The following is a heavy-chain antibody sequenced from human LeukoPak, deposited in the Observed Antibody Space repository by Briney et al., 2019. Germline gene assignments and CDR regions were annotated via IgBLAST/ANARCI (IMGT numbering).Heavy chain of an antibody. D-gene: IGHD3-10*01. V-gene: IGHV3-23*01. CDR3: ARSRGFGEILPFDY. Sequence: GGSLRLSCSASGFTFNNFAMTWVRQAPGKGLEWVSATSGSGASAYYADSVKGRFTISRDNSKTTIYLQMNSLRGEDTAVYYCARSRGFGEILPFDYWGQGTLSPSPQ. CDR1: GFTFNNFA. CDR2: TSGSGASA. J-gene: IGHJ4*02.